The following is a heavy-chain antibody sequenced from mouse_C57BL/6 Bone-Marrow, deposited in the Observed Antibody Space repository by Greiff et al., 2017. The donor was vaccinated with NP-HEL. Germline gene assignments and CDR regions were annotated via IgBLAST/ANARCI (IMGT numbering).Heavy chain of an antibody. D-gene: IGHD1-1*01. CDR2: IDPENGDT. CDR1: GFNIKDDY. CDR3: TTKSYYYGSRDY. J-gene: IGHJ2*01. Sequence: VQLQQSGAELVRPGASVKLSCTASGFNIKDDYMHWVKQRPEQGLEWIGWIDPENGDTEYASKFQGKATITADTSSNTAYLQLSSLTSEDTAVYYCTTKSYYYGSRDYWGQGTTLTVSS. V-gene: IGHV14-4*01.